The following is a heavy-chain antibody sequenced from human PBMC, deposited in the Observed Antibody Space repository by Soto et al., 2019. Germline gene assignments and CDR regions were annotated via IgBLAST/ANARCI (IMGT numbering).Heavy chain of an antibody. Sequence: SETLSLTCTVSGDSISSTRWWSWVRQSPGKGLEWIGDIYHGGSTNYNPSLKSRVTMSMDTSKNQLSLTLNSVTAADTAVYYCARESAGSGKNNWFDPWGQGTLVTVSS. J-gene: IGHJ5*02. D-gene: IGHD3-10*01. V-gene: IGHV4-4*02. CDR2: IYHGGST. CDR1: GDSISSTRW. CDR3: ARESAGSGKNNWFDP.